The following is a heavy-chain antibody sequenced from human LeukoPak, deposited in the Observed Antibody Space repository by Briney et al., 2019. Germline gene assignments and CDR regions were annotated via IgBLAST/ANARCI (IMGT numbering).Heavy chain of an antibody. CDR2: ITHSGST. Sequence: SETLSLTCAVYGGSFSGYFWTWIRQPPGKGLEWIGEITHSGSTNYNPSLKSRVITSTDTSNNQFSLKLSSVTAADTAVYYCARGPPQTYFHGNGYYYFDYWGQGTLVTVSS. J-gene: IGHJ4*02. CDR1: GGSFSGYF. CDR3: ARGPPQTYFHGNGYYYFDY. D-gene: IGHD3-22*01. V-gene: IGHV4-34*01.